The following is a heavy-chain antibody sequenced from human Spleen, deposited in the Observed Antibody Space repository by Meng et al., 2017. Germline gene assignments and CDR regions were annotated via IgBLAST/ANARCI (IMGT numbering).Heavy chain of an antibody. D-gene: IGHD3-16*01. Sequence: GESLKISCAASGFTVSSNYMSWVRQAPGKGLEWVSVIYSGGSTYYADSVKGRFTISRDNSKNTLYLQMNSLRAEDTAVYYCARDGGGEYYYYGMDVWGQGTTVTVSS. CDR1: GFTVSSNY. CDR3: ARDGGGEYYYYGMDV. CDR2: IYSGGST. V-gene: IGHV3-66*02. J-gene: IGHJ6*02.